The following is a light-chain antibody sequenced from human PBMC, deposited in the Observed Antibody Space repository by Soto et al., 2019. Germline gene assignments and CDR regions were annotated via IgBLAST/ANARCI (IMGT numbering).Light chain of an antibody. J-gene: IGKJ4*01. Sequence: EVVMTQSPATLSASPGDRVILSCRASQSIGNNLAWYQQRPGQAPRVLMYGASSRATDTPARFSGSGSATDFTLTISSLQSEDFAVYYCQQYDTWPPLTFGGGTKVEIK. CDR1: QSIGNN. V-gene: IGKV3-15*01. CDR2: GAS. CDR3: QQYDTWPPLT.